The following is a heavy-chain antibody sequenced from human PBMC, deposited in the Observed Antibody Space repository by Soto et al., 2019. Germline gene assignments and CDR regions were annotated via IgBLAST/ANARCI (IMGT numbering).Heavy chain of an antibody. CDR2: ISSSSSYI. CDR1: GFTFSACS. Sequence: GGSLRLSCAASGFTFSACSMNWVRQAPGKGLEWVSSISSSSSYIFYADSVKGRFTISRDNAKNSLYLQMNSLRAEDTAVYYCATQSTQIAYGMDVWRQGTTVTVSS. V-gene: IGHV3-21*01. CDR3: ATQSTQIAYGMDV. J-gene: IGHJ6*02.